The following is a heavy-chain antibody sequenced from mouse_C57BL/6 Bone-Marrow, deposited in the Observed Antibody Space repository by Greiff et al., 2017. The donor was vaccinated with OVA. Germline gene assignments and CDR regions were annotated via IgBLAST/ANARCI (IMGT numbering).Heavy chain of an antibody. CDR3: ARTPYYYGSSYRGWYFDV. Sequence: QVQLQQPGAELVKPGASVKLSCKASGYTFTSYWMHWVKQRPGQGLEWIGMIHPNSGSTNYNEKFKSKATLTVDKSSSSAYMQLSSLTSEDSAVYYCARTPYYYGSSYRGWYFDVWGTGTTVTVSS. CDR1: GYTFTSYW. V-gene: IGHV1-64*01. D-gene: IGHD1-1*01. J-gene: IGHJ1*03. CDR2: IHPNSGST.